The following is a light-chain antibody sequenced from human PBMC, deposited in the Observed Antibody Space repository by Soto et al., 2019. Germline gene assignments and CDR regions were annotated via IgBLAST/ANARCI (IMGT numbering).Light chain of an antibody. CDR2: GAS. CDR1: QSVSSNY. Sequence: EIELTQSPGTLSLSPGERATLSCRASQSVSSNYLAWYQQKPGQAPTLLIYGASSKASSIPDMFSGSGSDTHFTLTISRLEPECLAVYYCRHSGSSRWTFGQGDKGQIQ. CDR3: RHSGSSRWT. J-gene: IGKJ1*01. V-gene: IGKV3-20*01.